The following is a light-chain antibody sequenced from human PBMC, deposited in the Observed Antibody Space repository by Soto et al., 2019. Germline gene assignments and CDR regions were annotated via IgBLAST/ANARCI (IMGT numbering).Light chain of an antibody. CDR1: SSNIGAGYD. Sequence: ALTQPPSVSGAPGQRVTISRTGSSSNIGAGYDVHWYQQLPGTAPKLLIYRNTNRPSGVPDRFSGSKSGTSASLAITGLQAEDEADYYCQSCDSSLSGSGVFGTGTKVTVL. CDR2: RNT. J-gene: IGLJ1*01. CDR3: QSCDSSLSGSGV. V-gene: IGLV1-40*01.